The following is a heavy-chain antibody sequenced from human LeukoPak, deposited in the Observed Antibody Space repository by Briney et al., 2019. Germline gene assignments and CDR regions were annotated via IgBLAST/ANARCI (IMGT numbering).Heavy chain of an antibody. CDR2: ISASGDST. CDR1: GFTFSIYA. J-gene: IGHJ4*02. D-gene: IGHD6-13*01. Sequence: PGGSLRLSCAASGFTFSIYAMSWVRQAPGKGLEWVSAISASGDSTYYADSVKGRFTISRDNSKNTLYLQMNSLRAEDTALYYCARDHLIASAGNDYWGQGTLVTVSS. CDR3: ARDHLIASAGNDY. V-gene: IGHV3-23*01.